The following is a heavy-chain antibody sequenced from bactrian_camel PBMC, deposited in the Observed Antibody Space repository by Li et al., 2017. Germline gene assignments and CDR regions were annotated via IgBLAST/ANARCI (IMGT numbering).Heavy chain of an antibody. D-gene: IGHD1*01. CDR2: ISSVGTYT. V-gene: IGHV3S31*01. CDR1: GFTFGSYA. Sequence: LVESGGGLVQPGGSLRLSCVASGFTFGSYAMSWVRQAPGKGLEWVSSISSVGTYTYYADSVKGQFTISRDNAKNTLYLQLNSLKAEDTAVYYCVRDLGLSTYVNFGYWGRGTQVTVS. J-gene: IGHJ4*01. CDR3: VRDLGLSTYVNFGY.